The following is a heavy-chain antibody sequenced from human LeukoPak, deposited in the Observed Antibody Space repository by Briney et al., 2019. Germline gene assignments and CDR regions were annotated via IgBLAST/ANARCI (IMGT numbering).Heavy chain of an antibody. D-gene: IGHD2-15*01. J-gene: IGHJ3*02. V-gene: IGHV1-2*02. CDR1: VYTFTRYY. CDR2: INPNSGGT. Sequence: ASVNVSRKASVYTFTRYYMHWVRQAPAQGLEWMGWINPNSGGTNYAQKFQGRVTMTRDTSISTAYMELSRLRSDDTAVYYCAREEVYCSGGSCYPGGFDIWGQGTLVTVSS. CDR3: AREEVYCSGGSCYPGGFDI.